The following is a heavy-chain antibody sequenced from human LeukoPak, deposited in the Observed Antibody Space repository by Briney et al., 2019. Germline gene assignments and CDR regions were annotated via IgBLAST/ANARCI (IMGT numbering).Heavy chain of an antibody. Sequence: PSETLSLTCTVSGGSISSSSYYWSWIRQPPGKGLEWIGEINHSGSTNYNPSLKSRVTISVDTSKNQFSLKLSSVTAADTAVYYCARDHQGSSSWTFDYWGQGTLVTVSS. CDR1: GGSISSSSYY. CDR2: INHSGST. V-gene: IGHV4-39*07. D-gene: IGHD6-13*01. J-gene: IGHJ4*02. CDR3: ARDHQGSSSWTFDY.